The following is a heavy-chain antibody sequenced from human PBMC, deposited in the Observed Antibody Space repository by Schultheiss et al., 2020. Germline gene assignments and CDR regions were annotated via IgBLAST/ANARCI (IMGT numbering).Heavy chain of an antibody. Sequence: GGSLRLSCAASAFSFGNYGMHWIRQAPGKGLEWVSFIWYDGSNKYYVDSVKGRFTISRDNAKNSLYLQMNSLRAEDTAVYYCARGGYSSGWYDYWGQGTLVTVSS. V-gene: IGHV3-33*03. CDR1: AFSFGNYG. D-gene: IGHD6-19*01. CDR2: IWYDGSNK. CDR3: ARGGYSSGWYDY. J-gene: IGHJ4*02.